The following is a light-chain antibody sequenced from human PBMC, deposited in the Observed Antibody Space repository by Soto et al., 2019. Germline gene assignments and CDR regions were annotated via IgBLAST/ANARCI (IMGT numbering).Light chain of an antibody. V-gene: IGKV3-11*01. CDR3: QQRSNWLFT. J-gene: IGKJ4*01. CDR1: QSVSSY. CDR2: DAS. Sequence: EIVLTQSRATLSLSPGERATLSCRASQSVSSYLAWYQQKPGQAPRLLIYDASNRATGIPARFSGSGSGTDFTLTISSLEPEDFAVYYCQQRSNWLFTFGGGTKVEIK.